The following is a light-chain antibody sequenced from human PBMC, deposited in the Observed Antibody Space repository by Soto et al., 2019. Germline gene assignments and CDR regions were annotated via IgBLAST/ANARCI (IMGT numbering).Light chain of an antibody. CDR2: KAS. CDR3: QQYNSYSLTWT. J-gene: IGKJ1*01. Sequence: DIQMTQSPSTLSASVGDRVTITCRASQSISSWLAWYQQKPGKAPKLLIYKASSLESGVPSRFSGSGSGTEFTLTISSLQPDDFATYYFQQYNSYSLTWTFGQGTKVEIK. V-gene: IGKV1-5*03. CDR1: QSISSW.